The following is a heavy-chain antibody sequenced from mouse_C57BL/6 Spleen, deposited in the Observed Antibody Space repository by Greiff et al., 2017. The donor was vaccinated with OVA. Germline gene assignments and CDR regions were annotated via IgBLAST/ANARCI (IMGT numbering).Heavy chain of an antibody. V-gene: IGHV1-39*01. Sequence: EVQRVESGPELVKPGASVKISCKASGYSFTDYNMNWVNQSNGKSLEWIGVINPNYGTTSYNQKFKGKATLTVDQSSSTAYMQLNNLTSEDSAVYYCASEGTAQATFAMDYWGQGTSVTVSS. CDR2: INPNYGTT. CDR1: GYSFTDYN. CDR3: ASEGTAQATFAMDY. J-gene: IGHJ4*01. D-gene: IGHD3-2*02.